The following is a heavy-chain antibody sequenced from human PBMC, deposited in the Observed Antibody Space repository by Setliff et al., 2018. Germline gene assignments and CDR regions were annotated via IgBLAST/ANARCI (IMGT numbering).Heavy chain of an antibody. CDR1: GYSFTTYW. Sequence: GESLKISCKGSGYSFTTYWIGWVRQMPGKGLELMGIIYPADSDPRYSPSFQGQVTISVDKSISTAYLQWSSLKASDTAIYYCSRPAYSSRWYEIKGFDYWGQGTLVTVSS. CDR3: SRPAYSSRWYEIKGFDY. D-gene: IGHD6-13*01. J-gene: IGHJ4*02. V-gene: IGHV5-51*01. CDR2: IYPADSDP.